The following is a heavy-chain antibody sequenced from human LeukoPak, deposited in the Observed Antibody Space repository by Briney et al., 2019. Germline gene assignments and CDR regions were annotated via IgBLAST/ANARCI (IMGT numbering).Heavy chain of an antibody. J-gene: IGHJ4*02. CDR3: AKDDLGNDYYFDY. CDR2: ISYDGSNK. CDR1: GFTFSSYA. V-gene: IGHV3-30*04. D-gene: IGHD2-21*02. Sequence: GSLRLSCAASGFTFSSYAMHWVRQAPGKGLEWVAVISYDGSNKYYADSVKGRFTISRDNSKNTLYLQMNSLRAEDTAVYYCAKDDLGNDYYFDYWGQGTLVTVSS.